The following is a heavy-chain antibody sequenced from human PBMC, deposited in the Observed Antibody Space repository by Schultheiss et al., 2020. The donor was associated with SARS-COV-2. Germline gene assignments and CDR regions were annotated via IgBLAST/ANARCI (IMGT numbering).Heavy chain of an antibody. V-gene: IGHV1-2*06. J-gene: IGHJ2*01. Sequence: ASVKVSCKASGYTFTGYYIHWVRQAPGQGLEWMGRINPNSGGANYAQKFQGRVTMTRDTSISTAYMELSSLRSDDTAVYYCARGGDPTDWYFDLWGRGTLVTVS. CDR3: ARGGDPTDWYFDL. CDR2: INPNSGGA. D-gene: IGHD3-10*01. CDR1: GYTFTGYY.